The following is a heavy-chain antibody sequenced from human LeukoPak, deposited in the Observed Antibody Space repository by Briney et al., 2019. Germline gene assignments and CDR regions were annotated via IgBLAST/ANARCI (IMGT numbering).Heavy chain of an antibody. V-gene: IGHV4-34*01. CDR1: GGSFSGYY. J-gene: IGHJ4*02. Sequence: SETLSLTCAVYGGSFSGYYWSWIRQPPGKGLEWIGEINHSGSTNYNPSLKSRVTISVDTSKNQFSLKLSSVTAADTAVYYCASGPPVWSGGASTLFDYWGQGTLVTVSS. CDR3: ASGPPVWSGGASTLFDY. D-gene: IGHD3-3*01. CDR2: INHSGST.